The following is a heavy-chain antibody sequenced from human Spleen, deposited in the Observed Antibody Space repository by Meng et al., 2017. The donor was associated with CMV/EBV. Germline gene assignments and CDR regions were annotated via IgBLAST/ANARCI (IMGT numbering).Heavy chain of an antibody. V-gene: IGHV3-72*01. CDR1: GFTFSDHY. J-gene: IGHJ4*02. D-gene: IGHD6-13*01. Sequence: GESLKISCAASGFTFSDHYMDWVRQTPGKGLEWVGRTRDKANSYTTEYAAFVKGRFIVSRDDSKNSLYLQVNSLKTEDTAVYYCARGPSCRAQYTNSFDYWGQGTLVTVSS. CDR2: TRDKANSYTT. CDR3: ARGPSCRAQYTNSFDY.